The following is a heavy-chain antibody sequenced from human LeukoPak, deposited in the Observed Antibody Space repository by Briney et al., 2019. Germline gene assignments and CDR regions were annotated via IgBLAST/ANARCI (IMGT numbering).Heavy chain of an antibody. D-gene: IGHD2-15*01. CDR3: ARQIVVPWFDP. V-gene: IGHV4-59*08. J-gene: IGHJ5*02. CDR1: GGSISSYY. CDR2: IYYSGST. Sequence: SETLSLTCTVSGGSISSYYWSWIRQPPGKGLEWIGYIYYSGSTNYNPSLKSRVTISVDTSKNQFSLKLSSVTAADTAVYYCARQIVVPWFDPWGQGTLVTVSS.